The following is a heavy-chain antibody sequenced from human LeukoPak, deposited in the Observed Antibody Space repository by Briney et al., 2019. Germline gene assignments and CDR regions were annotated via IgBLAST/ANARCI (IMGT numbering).Heavy chain of an antibody. CDR2: IYTCGST. D-gene: IGHD3-10*01. J-gene: IGHJ4*02. CDR3: ARALIDYGSGSYYDD. Sequence: PSETPSLTCTVSGGSISSYYWSWIRQPAGKGLEWIGRIYTCGSTNYNPSLKSRVTMSVDTSKNQFSLKLSSVTAADTAVYYCARALIDYGSGSYYDDWGQGTLVTVSS. CDR1: GGSISSYY. V-gene: IGHV4-4*07.